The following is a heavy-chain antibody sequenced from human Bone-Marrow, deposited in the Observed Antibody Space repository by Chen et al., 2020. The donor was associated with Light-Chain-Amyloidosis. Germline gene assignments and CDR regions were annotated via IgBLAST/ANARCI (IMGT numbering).Heavy chain of an antibody. D-gene: IGHD3-9*01. CDR3: ASGRSHYDILTGYSDWYFDL. CDR1: GGSISSSSYY. Sequence: QLQLQESGPGLVKPSETLSLTCTVSGGSISSSSYYWGWIRQPPGKGLEWIGSFYYSGSTYYNPSLRSRVTISVDTSKNQFSLKLSSVTAADTAVYYCASGRSHYDILTGYSDWYFDLWGRGTLVTVSS. J-gene: IGHJ2*01. CDR2: FYYSGST. V-gene: IGHV4-39*01.